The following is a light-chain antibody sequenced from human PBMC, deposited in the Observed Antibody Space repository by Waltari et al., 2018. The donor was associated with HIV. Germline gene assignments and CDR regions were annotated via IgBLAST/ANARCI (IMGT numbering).Light chain of an antibody. Sequence: GSSSNIGAGYDVHWYQQLPGTAPKLLIYGNNNRPSGVPDRFSGSKSGTSASLAITGLQAEDEADYYCQSYDSSLSGSVFGGGTKLTVL. V-gene: IGLV1-40*01. CDR2: GNN. CDR3: QSYDSSLSGSV. J-gene: IGLJ3*02. CDR1: SSNIGAGYD.